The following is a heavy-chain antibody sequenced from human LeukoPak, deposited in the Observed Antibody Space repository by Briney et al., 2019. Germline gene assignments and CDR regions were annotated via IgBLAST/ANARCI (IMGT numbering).Heavy chain of an antibody. V-gene: IGHV3-23*01. CDR3: AKDLYGGYDGRFPYVN. CDR2: ISGSGGST. Sequence: GGSLRLSCAASGFTFSSYAMSWVRQAPGKGLEWVSAISGSGGSTYYADSVKGRFTISRDNSKNTLYLQMNSLRAEDTAVYYCAKDLYGGYDGRFPYVNWGQGTLVTVSS. D-gene: IGHD5-12*01. CDR1: GFTFSSYA. J-gene: IGHJ4*02.